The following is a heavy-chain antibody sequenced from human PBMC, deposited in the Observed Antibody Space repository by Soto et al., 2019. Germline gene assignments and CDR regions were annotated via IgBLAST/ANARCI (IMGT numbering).Heavy chain of an antibody. V-gene: IGHV3-30*18. D-gene: IGHD5-12*01. J-gene: IGHJ5*02. CDR1: GFTFSSYG. CDR2: ISYDGSNK. Sequence: QVQLVESGGGVVQPGRSLRLSCAASGFTFSSYGMHWARQAPGKGLEWVAVISYDGSNKYYADSVKGRFTISRDNSKNTLYLQMNSLRAEDTAVYYCAKDPYSGYDYNWFDPWGQGTLVTVSS. CDR3: AKDPYSGYDYNWFDP.